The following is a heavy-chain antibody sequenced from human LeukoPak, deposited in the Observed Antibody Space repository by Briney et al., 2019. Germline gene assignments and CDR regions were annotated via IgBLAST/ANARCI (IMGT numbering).Heavy chain of an antibody. D-gene: IGHD3-22*01. J-gene: IGHJ4*02. CDR3: ARHSSGFPAPDY. V-gene: IGHV3-23*01. CDR1: GFTFSSYA. CDR2: ISGSGGST. Sequence: GGSLRLSCAASGFTFSSYAMSWVRQAPGKGLEWVSAISGSGGSTYYADSVKGRFTISRDNSKNTLYLQMNGLRAEDTAVYYCARHSSGFPAPDYWGQGTLVTVSS.